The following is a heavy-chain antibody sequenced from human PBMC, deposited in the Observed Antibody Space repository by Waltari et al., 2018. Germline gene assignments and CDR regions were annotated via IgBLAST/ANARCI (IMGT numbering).Heavy chain of an antibody. CDR1: GFSLSNASMG. D-gene: IGHD3-3*01. J-gene: IGHJ4*02. CDR2: IFSNDEK. CDR3: ARIVADFWSGYPSYFDY. V-gene: IGHV2-26*01. Sequence: QVTLKESGPVLVKPTETLTLTCTVSGFSLSNASMGVSWIRQPPGKALEWLAHIFSNDEKSYSTSLKSRLTISKDTSKNQVVLTMTNMDPVDTATYYCARIVADFWSGYPSYFDYWGQGTLVTVSS.